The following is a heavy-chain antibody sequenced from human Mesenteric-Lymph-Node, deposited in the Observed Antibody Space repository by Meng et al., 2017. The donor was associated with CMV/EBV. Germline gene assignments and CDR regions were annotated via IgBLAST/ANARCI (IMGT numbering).Heavy chain of an antibody. CDR1: GGSISSSNW. J-gene: IGHJ4*02. D-gene: IGHD1-26*01. Sequence: AVSGGSISSSNWWSWVRQPPGKGLEWIGEIYHSGSTNYNPSLKSRVTISVDKSKNQFSLKLSSVTAADTAVYYCAQKIVGATWGFDYWGQGTLVPSPQ. V-gene: IGHV4-4*02. CDR3: AQKIVGATWGFDY. CDR2: IYHSGST.